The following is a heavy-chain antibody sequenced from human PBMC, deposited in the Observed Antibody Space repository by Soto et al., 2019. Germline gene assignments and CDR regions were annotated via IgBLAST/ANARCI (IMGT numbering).Heavy chain of an antibody. V-gene: IGHV3-23*01. D-gene: IGHD6-6*01. CDR2: ISGSGGST. Sequence: GVSLRLSCAASGFTFSSYAMSWVRQAPGKGLEWVSAISGSGGSTYYADSVKGRFTISRDNSKNTLYLQMNSLRAEDTAVYYCAKSGRSAARPNPFDYWGQGTLVTVSS. CDR3: AKSGRSAARPNPFDY. CDR1: GFTFSSYA. J-gene: IGHJ4*02.